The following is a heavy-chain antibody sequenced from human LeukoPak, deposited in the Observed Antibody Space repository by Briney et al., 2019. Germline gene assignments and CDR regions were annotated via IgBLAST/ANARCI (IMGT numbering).Heavy chain of an antibody. CDR3: AKNGAVADPSDY. D-gene: IGHD6-19*01. J-gene: IGHJ4*02. V-gene: IGHV3-23*01. CDR1: GSTFSDYA. Sequence: GGSLRLSCEASGSTFSDYAMSWVRQAPGKGLEWVSAISGSGVGTYYADSVMGRFTISRDNSKNTLYLQMNSLRAEDTAVYYCAKNGAVADPSDYWGQGTLVTVSS. CDR2: ISGSGVGT.